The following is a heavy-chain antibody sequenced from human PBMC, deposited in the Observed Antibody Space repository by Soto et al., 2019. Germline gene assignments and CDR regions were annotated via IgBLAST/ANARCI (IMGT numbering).Heavy chain of an antibody. D-gene: IGHD4-17*01. V-gene: IGHV1-8*01. Sequence: ASVKVSCKASGYTFTSYDINWVRQATGQGLEWMGWMNPNSGNTGYAQKFQGRVTMTRNTSISTAYMELSSLRSEDTAVYYCARGVFPDDYGDYNAFDIWGQGTMVTVSS. CDR3: ARGVFPDDYGDYNAFDI. CDR2: MNPNSGNT. J-gene: IGHJ3*02. CDR1: GYTFTSYD.